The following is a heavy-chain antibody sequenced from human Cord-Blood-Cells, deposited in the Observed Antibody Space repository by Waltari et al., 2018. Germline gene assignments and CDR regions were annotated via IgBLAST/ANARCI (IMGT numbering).Heavy chain of an antibody. D-gene: IGHD3-22*01. CDR3: ARVRYDDSSGYYYYFDY. V-gene: IGHV1-69*01. J-gene: IGHJ4*02. Sequence: QVQLVQSGAEVKKPGSSVKVSCKASGGTFSSYAISWVRQAPGQGLEWMGGIIPICGTANYAQKFQGRGTITADESTSTAYVELSSLRSEDTAVYYCARVRYDDSSGYYYYFDYWGQGTLVTVSS. CDR1: GGTFSSYA. CDR2: IIPICGTA.